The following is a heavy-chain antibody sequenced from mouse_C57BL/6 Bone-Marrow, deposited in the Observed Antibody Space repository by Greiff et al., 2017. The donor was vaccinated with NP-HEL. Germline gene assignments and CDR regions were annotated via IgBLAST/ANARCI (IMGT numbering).Heavy chain of an antibody. CDR1: GYTFTSYW. CDR2: IHPNSGST. CDR3: SRSHDGYYWAY. J-gene: IGHJ3*01. D-gene: IGHD2-3*01. V-gene: IGHV1-64*01. Sequence: VQLQQPGAELVKPGASLKLSCKASGYTFTSYWMHWVKQRPGQGLEWIGMIHPNSGSTNYNEKFKSKATLTVDKSSSTAYMQLSSLTSEDSAVYYCSRSHDGYYWAYWGQGTLVTVSA.